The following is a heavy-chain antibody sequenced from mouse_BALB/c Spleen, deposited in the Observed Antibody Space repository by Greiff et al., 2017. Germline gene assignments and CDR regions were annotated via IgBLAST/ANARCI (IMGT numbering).Heavy chain of an antibody. V-gene: IGHV1S29*02. Sequence: EVQLKESGPELVKPGASVKISCKASGYTFTDYNMHWVKQSHGKSLEWIGYIYPYNGGTGYNQKFKSKATLTVDNSSSTAYMELRSLTSEDSAVYYCARLGDSSGYVPFAYWGQGTLVTVSA. CDR2: IYPYNGGT. J-gene: IGHJ3*01. CDR3: ARLGDSSGYVPFAY. CDR1: GYTFTDYN. D-gene: IGHD3-2*01.